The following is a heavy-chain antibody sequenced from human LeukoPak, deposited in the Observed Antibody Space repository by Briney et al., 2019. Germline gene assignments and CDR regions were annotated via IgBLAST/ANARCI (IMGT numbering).Heavy chain of an antibody. V-gene: IGHV1-8*01. CDR1: GYTFTSYD. J-gene: IGHJ4*02. Sequence: ASVKVSCKASGYTFTSYDINWVRQATGQGLEWMGWMKPNSGNTGYAQKFQGRVTMTRNTSISTAYMELSSLRSEDTAVYYCASFGATSGWFRTLSFGYWGQGTLVTVSS. CDR3: ASFGATSGWFRTLSFGY. CDR2: MKPNSGNT. D-gene: IGHD6-19*01.